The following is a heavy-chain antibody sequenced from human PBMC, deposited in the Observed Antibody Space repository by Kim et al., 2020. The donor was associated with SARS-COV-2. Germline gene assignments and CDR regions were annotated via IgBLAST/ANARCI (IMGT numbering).Heavy chain of an antibody. V-gene: IGHV3-23*01. CDR3: SKDLMFPRSSSLVYYFD. CDR2: ISGSGGTT. J-gene: IGHJ4*01. Sequence: GGSLRLSCVASGFTFNNYAMTWVRQAPGKGLEWVSGISGSGGTTYYADSVKGRFTISRDNSKNRSFLQMYSLRVEDTAVYYCSKDLMFPRSSSLVYYFD. CDR1: GFTFNNYA. D-gene: IGHD2-2*01.